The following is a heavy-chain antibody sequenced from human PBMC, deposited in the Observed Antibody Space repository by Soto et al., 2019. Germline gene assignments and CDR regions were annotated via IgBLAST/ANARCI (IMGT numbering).Heavy chain of an antibody. CDR3: ARGGDPDY. CDR1: GFTFSSYW. D-gene: IGHD2-21*02. CDR2: INNDGSGA. Sequence: PGGSLRLSCAASGFTFSSYWMYWVRQAPGKGLVYVSRINNDGSGATYAESVKGRLTISRDNAKNTVYLQMNSLRAEDTAVYYCARGGDPDYWGQGTLVTVSS. J-gene: IGHJ4*02. V-gene: IGHV3-74*01.